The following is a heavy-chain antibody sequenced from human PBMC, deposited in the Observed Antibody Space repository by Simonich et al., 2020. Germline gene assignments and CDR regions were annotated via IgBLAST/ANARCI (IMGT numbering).Heavy chain of an antibody. V-gene: IGHV1-18*01. J-gene: IGHJ4*02. CDR3: ARASRGTWWYYYFDY. D-gene: IGHD2-15*01. CDR1: GYTFTSYG. CDR2: IRAYNGNP. Sequence: QVQLVQSGAEVKKPGASVKVSCKASGYTFTSYGISWVRQAPGQGLEWMGWIRAYNGNPNYAPKLQGRVTMTTDTSTSTAYMELRSLRSDDTAVYYCARASRGTWWYYYFDYWGQGTLVTVSS.